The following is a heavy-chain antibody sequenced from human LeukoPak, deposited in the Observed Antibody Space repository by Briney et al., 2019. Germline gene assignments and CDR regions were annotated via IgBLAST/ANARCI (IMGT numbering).Heavy chain of an antibody. V-gene: IGHV3-48*02. J-gene: IGHJ4*02. CDR2: ISSSSSAI. D-gene: IGHD5-24*01. CDR3: ARDGEMATNPYYFDY. CDR1: GFTFSRYS. Sequence: PGGSLRLSCAASGFTFSRYSMNWVRQAPGKGPQWVSYISSSSSAIYYADSVRGRFTISRGNAKNSLYLQMNSLRDEDTAVYYCARDGEMATNPYYFDYWGQGTLVTVSS.